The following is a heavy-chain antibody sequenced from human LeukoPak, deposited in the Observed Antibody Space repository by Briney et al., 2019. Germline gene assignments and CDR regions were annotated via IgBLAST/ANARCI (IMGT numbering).Heavy chain of an antibody. CDR2: IYHSGST. J-gene: IGHJ4*02. V-gene: IGHV4-38-2*02. Sequence: PSETLSLTCAVSDYSISTAYYWGWIRQPPGKGREWIGSIYHSGSTDYNPSLKSRVAISVDTSKNQFSLKLRSVTAADTAVYYCAREQAYCGGGYYFDFWGQGTLVTVSS. CDR1: DYSISTAYY. D-gene: IGHD2-21*01. CDR3: AREQAYCGGGYYFDF.